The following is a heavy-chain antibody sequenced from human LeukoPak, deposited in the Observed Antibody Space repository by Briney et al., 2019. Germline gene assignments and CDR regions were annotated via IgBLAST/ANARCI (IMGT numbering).Heavy chain of an antibody. D-gene: IGHD2-21*02. Sequence: PSETLSLTCTVSGGSISSGGYYWSWIRQHPGKGLEWIGYIYYSGSTYYNPSLKSRVTISVDTSKNQFSLKLSSVTAADTAVYFCARGPYCGGDCYFAYWGQGTLVTVSS. CDR2: IYYSGST. J-gene: IGHJ4*02. CDR1: GGSISSGGYY. CDR3: ARGPYCGGDCYFAY. V-gene: IGHV4-31*03.